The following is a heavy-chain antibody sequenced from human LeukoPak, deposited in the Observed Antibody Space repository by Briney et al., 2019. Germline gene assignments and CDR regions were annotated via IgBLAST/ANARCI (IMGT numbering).Heavy chain of an antibody. Sequence: GESLKISCKGSGYSFSNYWIGWVRQMPGKGLEWMGIIYPGDSDTRYSPSFQGQVTISADKSISTAYLQWSSLKASDTAMYYCVRVDCSGGSCYPWSFDYWGQGTLVTVSS. J-gene: IGHJ4*02. CDR3: VRVDCSGGSCYPWSFDY. CDR2: IYPGDSDT. V-gene: IGHV5-51*01. CDR1: GYSFSNYW. D-gene: IGHD2-15*01.